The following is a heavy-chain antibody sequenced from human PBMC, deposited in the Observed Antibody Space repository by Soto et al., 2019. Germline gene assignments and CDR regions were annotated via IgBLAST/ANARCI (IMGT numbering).Heavy chain of an antibody. D-gene: IGHD2-15*01. CDR3: ARLGVVAAPYYYYYYAMDV. Sequence: PGESLKISCKGSGYSFTSHWISWVRQMPGKGLEWMGRIDPSDSYTNYSPSFQGHVTISADKSISTAYLQWSSLKASDTAIYYCARLGVVAAPYYYYYYAMDVWGQGTTVTVSS. V-gene: IGHV5-10-1*01. J-gene: IGHJ6*02. CDR1: GYSFTSHW. CDR2: IDPSDSYT.